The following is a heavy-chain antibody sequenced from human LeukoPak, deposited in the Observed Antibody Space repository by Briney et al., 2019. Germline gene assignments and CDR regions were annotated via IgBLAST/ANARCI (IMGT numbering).Heavy chain of an antibody. CDR1: GGTFRSYA. Sequence: SVKVSCKASGGTFRSYAISWVRQAPGQGLEWMGGIIPIFGTTNYAQKFQGRVTITADESTSTAYMELSSLRPEDTAVYYCARDLGSRDGYNPPNLFDNWGQGTLVTVSS. V-gene: IGHV1-69*13. CDR3: ARDLGSRDGYNPPNLFDN. CDR2: IIPIFGTT. D-gene: IGHD5-24*01. J-gene: IGHJ4*02.